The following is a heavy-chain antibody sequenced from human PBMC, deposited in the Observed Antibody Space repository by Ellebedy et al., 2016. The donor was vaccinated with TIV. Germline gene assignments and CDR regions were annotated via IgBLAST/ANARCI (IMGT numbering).Heavy chain of an antibody. V-gene: IGHV1-46*01. CDR2: IDPSGGST. J-gene: IGHJ4*02. CDR3: ARKYYFDY. CDR1: GYTLTKYY. Sequence: ASVKVSCKAFGYTLTKYYVHWVRQAPGQGPEWVGIIDPSGGSTTYAQKFQGRVTMTSDTSTSPVYMELSSLRSEDTAIYYCARKYYFDYWGQGTLVTVSS.